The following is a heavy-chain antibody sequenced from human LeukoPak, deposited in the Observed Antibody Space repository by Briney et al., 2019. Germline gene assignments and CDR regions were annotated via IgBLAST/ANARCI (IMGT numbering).Heavy chain of an antibody. CDR1: GFIFDDYA. D-gene: IGHD5-18*01. Sequence: GRSLRLSCAASGFIFDDYAMHWVRQAPGKGLEWVSAISGSGGSTYYADSVKGRFTISRDNSKNTLYLQMNSLRAEDTAVYYCAKDYSPAMVSWGQGTLVTVSS. CDR3: AKDYSPAMVS. V-gene: IGHV3-23*01. J-gene: IGHJ4*02. CDR2: ISGSGGST.